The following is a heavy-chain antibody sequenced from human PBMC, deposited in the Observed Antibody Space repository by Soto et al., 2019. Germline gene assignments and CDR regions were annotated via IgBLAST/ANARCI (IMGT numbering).Heavy chain of an antibody. Sequence: QVQLVESGGGLVKPGGSLRLSCAASGIVLSDYMSWVRQAPGKGLEWLSYISGSGRTIYSADSVKGRVTISRANATNSLYLQLNNVRTEDTAVYYCARLPFPLGWLDPWGQGKLVTVSS. CDR3: ARLPFPLGWLDP. CDR1: GIVLSDY. V-gene: IGHV3-11*01. CDR2: ISGSGRTI. J-gene: IGHJ5*02. D-gene: IGHD3-16*01.